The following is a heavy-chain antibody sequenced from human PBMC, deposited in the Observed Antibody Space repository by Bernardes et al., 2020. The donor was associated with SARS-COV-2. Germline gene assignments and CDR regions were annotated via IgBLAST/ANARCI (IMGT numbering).Heavy chain of an antibody. CDR1: GFTFSSYW. D-gene: IGHD3-10*01. CDR2: INGAGTDT. Sequence: GGSLSLSCEASGFTFSSYWMHWVRQVPGKGLVWVSRINGAGTDTIYADSVKGRFTISRDNTKNTLYLQMNSLKAEDTGVYYCARKTGHDYGMDVWGQGTTVTVSS. V-gene: IGHV3-74*01. CDR3: ARKTGHDYGMDV. J-gene: IGHJ6*02.